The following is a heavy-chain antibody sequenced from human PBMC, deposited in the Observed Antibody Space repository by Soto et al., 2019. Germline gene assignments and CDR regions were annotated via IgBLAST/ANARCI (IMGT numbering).Heavy chain of an antibody. V-gene: IGHV1-69*01. CDR2: ITPLFRTP. CDR3: AWQSRDTPMVPFSH. J-gene: IGHJ4*02. D-gene: IGHD2-15*01. CDR1: GGTADRFA. Sequence: QVHLEQSGADVRKPGSSVRVSCTASGGTADRFAISWVRQAPGEGLEWMGGITPLFRTPHYAQKFQGRVNISADGSSNATYMDLGSLTFDDTGVYYCAWQSRDTPMVPFSHWGQGTLVSVSS.